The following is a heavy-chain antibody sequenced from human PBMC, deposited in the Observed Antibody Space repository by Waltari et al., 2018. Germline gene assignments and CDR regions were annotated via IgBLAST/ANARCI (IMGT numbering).Heavy chain of an antibody. Sequence: EVQLVDSGGGLVQPGGSLRLSCAASVFTLSNNWMSWVRQAPGRGLEWLANIKPDGSQQYYVDSVRGRFSISRDNAKNSLYLQLNSLRAEDTAIYYCARDFNWGWDFWCQGTLVTVSS. V-gene: IGHV3-7*03. D-gene: IGHD7-27*01. CDR3: ARDFNWGWDF. J-gene: IGHJ4*02. CDR2: IKPDGSQQ. CDR1: VFTLSNNW.